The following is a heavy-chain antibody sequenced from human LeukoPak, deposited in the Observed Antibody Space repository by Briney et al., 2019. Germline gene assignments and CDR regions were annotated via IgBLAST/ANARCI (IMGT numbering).Heavy chain of an antibody. V-gene: IGHV1-2*04. Sequence: ASVKVSCKASGYTFTGYYMHWVRQAPGQGLEWMGWINPNSGGTNYAQKFQGWVTMTRDTSISTAYMELSRLRSDDTAVYYCARDPRWARGGHNYFDSWGQGILVTVSS. CDR2: INPNSGGT. D-gene: IGHD4-23*01. J-gene: IGHJ4*02. CDR1: GYTFTGYY. CDR3: ARDPRWARGGHNYFDS.